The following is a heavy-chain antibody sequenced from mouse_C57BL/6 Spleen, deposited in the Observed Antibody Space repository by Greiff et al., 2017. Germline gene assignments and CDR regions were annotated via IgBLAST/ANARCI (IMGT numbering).Heavy chain of an antibody. V-gene: IGHV1-52*01. Sequence: QVQLQQPGAELVRPGSSVKLSCKASGYTFTSYWMHWVKQRPIQGLEWIGNIDPSDSETHYNQKFKDKATLTVDKSSSTAYMQLSSLTSEDSAVYYCASGGTTVVPDYWGQGTTLTVSS. J-gene: IGHJ2*01. CDR1: GYTFTSYW. CDR3: ASGGTTVVPDY. CDR2: IDPSDSET. D-gene: IGHD1-1*01.